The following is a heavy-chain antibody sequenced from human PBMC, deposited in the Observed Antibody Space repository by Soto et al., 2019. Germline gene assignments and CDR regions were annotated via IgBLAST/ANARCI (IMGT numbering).Heavy chain of an antibody. D-gene: IGHD2-21*01. J-gene: IGHJ6*02. V-gene: IGHV3-13*05. Sequence: GGSLRLSCAASGFTSSAYDMHWVRQATGKGLEWVSAIGAADDPYYLGSVKGRFTISRENARNSFYLQMNNLRAGDTAVYYCARAYSGRLPRRADYYFAMDVWGQGTTVTVSS. CDR2: IGAADDP. CDR3: ARAYSGRLPRRADYYFAMDV. CDR1: GFTSSAYD.